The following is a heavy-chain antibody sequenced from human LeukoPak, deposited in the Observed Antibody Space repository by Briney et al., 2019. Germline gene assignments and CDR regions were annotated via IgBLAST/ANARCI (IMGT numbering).Heavy chain of an antibody. CDR3: ARVRGSYANDY. CDR1: GFTFSDYY. Sequence: GGSLRLSCAASGFTFSDYYIRCTPHTPGKRRGWISYISNSGSKLYYADSVKGRFTMSRGNAKNSLYLQMNSRRAEDTAVYYCARVRGSYANDYWGQGTLVTVSS. CDR2: ISNSGSKL. V-gene: IGHV3-11*04. D-gene: IGHD3-10*01. J-gene: IGHJ4*02.